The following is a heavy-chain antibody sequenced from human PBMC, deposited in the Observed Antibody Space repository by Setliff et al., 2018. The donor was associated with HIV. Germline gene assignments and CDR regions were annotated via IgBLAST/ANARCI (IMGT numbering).Heavy chain of an antibody. CDR3: ARLGSGWSDSYYYAMDV. D-gene: IGHD6-19*01. CDR1: GYSFINYG. J-gene: IGHJ6*02. Sequence: GASVKVSCKASGYSFINYGTSWVRQAPGQGLEWMGWISAYNGNTNYAPRLLGRITLTVDTSTSRAYMELRSLRSDDTAVYFCARLGSGWSDSYYYAMDVWGQGTTVTVSS. V-gene: IGHV1-18*01. CDR2: ISAYNGNT.